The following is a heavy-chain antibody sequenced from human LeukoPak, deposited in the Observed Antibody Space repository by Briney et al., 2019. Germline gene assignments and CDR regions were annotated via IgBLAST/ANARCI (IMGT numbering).Heavy chain of an antibody. CDR3: ARGAYSSSCHGFDY. CDR1: GFSLSTSGMC. V-gene: IGHV2-70*11. J-gene: IGHJ4*02. Sequence: SGPALVKPTQTLTLTCTFSGFSLSTSGMCVSWVRQPPGKALEWLARIDWDDDKYYSTSLKTRLTISKDTSKNQVVLTMTNMDPVDTATYYCARGAYSSSCHGFDYWGQGTLVTVSS. CDR2: IDWDDDK. D-gene: IGHD6-13*01.